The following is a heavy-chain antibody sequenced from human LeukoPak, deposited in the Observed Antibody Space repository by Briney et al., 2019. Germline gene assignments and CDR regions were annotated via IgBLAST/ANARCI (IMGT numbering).Heavy chain of an antibody. V-gene: IGHV1-2*02. D-gene: IGHD3-22*01. CDR3: ARGSDSSGYYILHFDY. J-gene: IGHJ4*02. CDR1: GYTFTSYG. CDR2: INPDSGGT. Sequence: GASVKVSCKASGYTFTSYGISWVRQAPGQGLEWMGWINPDSGGTNYAQKFQGRVTMTRDTSISTAYMEMSRLRSDDTAVYYCARGSDSSGYYILHFDYWGQGTLVTVSS.